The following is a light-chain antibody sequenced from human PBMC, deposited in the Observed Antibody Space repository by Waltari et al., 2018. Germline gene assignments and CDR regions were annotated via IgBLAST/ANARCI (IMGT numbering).Light chain of an antibody. Sequence: EMVLTQSPGTLSLSPGERATLSCRASQTLTDNYLGWYQQKPVQPPRLLIYAPSRRTTGIPDRFSGSGSGTDFTLTITRLEPEDFAVFYCQHFGSSRWTFGQGTKVEIK. V-gene: IGKV3-20*01. CDR3: QHFGSSRWT. CDR2: APS. J-gene: IGKJ1*01. CDR1: QTLTDNY.